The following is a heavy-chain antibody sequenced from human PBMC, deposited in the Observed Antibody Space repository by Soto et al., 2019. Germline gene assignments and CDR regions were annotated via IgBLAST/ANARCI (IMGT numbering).Heavy chain of an antibody. CDR3: AADIVVVVAATPGDAFDI. J-gene: IGHJ3*02. V-gene: IGHV3-23*01. Sequence: GGSLRLSCAASGFTFSSYAMIWVRQAPGKGLEWVSAISGSGGSTYYADSVKGRFTISRDNSKNTLYLQMNSLRAEDTAVYYCAADIVVVVAATPGDAFDIWGQGTMVTVSS. CDR2: ISGSGGST. CDR1: GFTFSSYA. D-gene: IGHD2-15*01.